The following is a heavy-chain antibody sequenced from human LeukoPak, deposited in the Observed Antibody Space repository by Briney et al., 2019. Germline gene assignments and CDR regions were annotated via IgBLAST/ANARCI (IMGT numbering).Heavy chain of an antibody. CDR3: AKDQRILVIITTGFDY. CDR2: ISGSGGST. CDR1: GFSFSSYV. Sequence: GGSLRLSCAASGFSFSSYVMNWVRQAPGKGLEWVSAISGSGGSTYYADSVKGRFTISRDNSKSTLYLQMNSLRAEDTAVYYCAKDQRILVIITTGFDYWGQGTLATVSS. D-gene: IGHD3-22*01. V-gene: IGHV3-23*01. J-gene: IGHJ4*02.